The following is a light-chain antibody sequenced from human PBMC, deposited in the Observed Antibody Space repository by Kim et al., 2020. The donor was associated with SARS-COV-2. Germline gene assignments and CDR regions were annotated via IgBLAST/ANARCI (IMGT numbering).Light chain of an antibody. J-gene: IGKJ2*01. CDR1: QSVSTY. CDR2: DAS. CDR3: QQRTKWPPTYT. Sequence: EIVLTQSPATLSLSPGERATLSCRASQSVSTYLAWYQQKPGQAPRLLIYDASNRATGIPARFSGSGSGTDFTLTINSLEPEDFAVYYCQQRTKWPPTYTFGQGTKLEI. V-gene: IGKV3-11*01.